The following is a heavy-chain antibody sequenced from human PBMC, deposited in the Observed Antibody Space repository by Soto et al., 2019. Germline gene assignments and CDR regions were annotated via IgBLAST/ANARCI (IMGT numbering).Heavy chain of an antibody. CDR3: AADLEYYGSGSYPIFDY. D-gene: IGHD3-10*01. CDR2: ISYSGST. V-gene: IGHV4-30-4*01. Sequence: SETLSLTCSFSGGSISSGNYYWSWTRQPPGKGLEWIGFISYSGSTYYNASLKSRVTISVDTSKNQFSLNLNSVTAADTAVYYCAADLEYYGSGSYPIFDYWGQGTLVTVSS. J-gene: IGHJ4*02. CDR1: GGSISSGNYY.